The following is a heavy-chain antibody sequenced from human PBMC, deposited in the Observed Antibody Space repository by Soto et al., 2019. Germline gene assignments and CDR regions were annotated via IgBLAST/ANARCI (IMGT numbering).Heavy chain of an antibody. CDR2: ISWNSGSI. J-gene: IGHJ4*02. Sequence: GGSLRLSCAASGFTFDDYAMHWVRQAPGKGLEWVSGISWNSGSIGYADSVKGRFTISRDNAKNSLYLQMNSLRAEDTALYYWAKGGITIFGVATVTIDYFDYWGQGTLVTVSS. CDR1: GFTFDDYA. V-gene: IGHV3-9*01. D-gene: IGHD3-3*01. CDR3: AKGGITIFGVATVTIDYFDY.